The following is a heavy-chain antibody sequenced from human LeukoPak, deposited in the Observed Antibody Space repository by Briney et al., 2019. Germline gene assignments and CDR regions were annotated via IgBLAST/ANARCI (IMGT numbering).Heavy chain of an antibody. Sequence: GESLKISCKGFGYTFATYWIGWVGQMPGKGPEWMGTIYPSDSDTTYSPSFQGHVTISADKSITTAYLQWSSLKSSDSAMYYCTRSTRLVAHAFYFDQWGRGTLVTVSS. J-gene: IGHJ4*02. V-gene: IGHV5-51*01. CDR2: IYPSDSDT. CDR3: TRSTRLVAHAFYFDQ. D-gene: IGHD2-2*01. CDR1: GYTFATYW.